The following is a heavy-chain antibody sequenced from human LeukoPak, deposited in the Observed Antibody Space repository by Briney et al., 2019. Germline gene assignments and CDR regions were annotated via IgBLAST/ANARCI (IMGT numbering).Heavy chain of an antibody. J-gene: IGHJ4*02. Sequence: GGSLRLSCAAFEFTFSNYWMSWVRQAPGQGLEWVANIKQDGSEKYYVDSVKGRFTISRDNAKNSLYLQMNSLRAEDTDVYYCARDYPYYSDTSILDCFDYWGQGTLVTVSS. CDR1: EFTFSNYW. CDR2: IKQDGSEK. V-gene: IGHV3-7*05. D-gene: IGHD3-22*01. CDR3: ARDYPYYSDTSILDCFDY.